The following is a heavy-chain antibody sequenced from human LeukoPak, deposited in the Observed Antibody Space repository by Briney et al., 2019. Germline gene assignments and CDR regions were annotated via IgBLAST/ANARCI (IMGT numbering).Heavy chain of an antibody. D-gene: IGHD6-19*01. J-gene: IGHJ4*02. Sequence: PGGSLRLSCAASGFTFSSHWMRWVCQAPGKGLEWVSGVTGGGGSTYYADSVKGRFTVSRDNSKNILYLEMNSLRSEDTATYYCAKDANLAVAGSYFNYWGQGALVTVSS. CDR3: AKDANLAVAGSYFNY. V-gene: IGHV3-23*01. CDR1: GFTFSSHW. CDR2: VTGGGGST.